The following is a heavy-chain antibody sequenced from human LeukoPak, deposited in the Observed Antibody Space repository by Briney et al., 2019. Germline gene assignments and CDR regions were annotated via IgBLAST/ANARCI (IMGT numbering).Heavy chain of an antibody. CDR3: AREEAQNRLMDV. Sequence: PEASVKVSCKASGYTFTSYYMHWVRQAPGQGLEWMGIINPSGGSTSYAQKFQGRVTMTRDTSTSTVYMELSSLRSEDTAVYYCAREEAQNRLMDVWGKGTTVTISS. CDR1: GYTFTSYY. J-gene: IGHJ6*03. CDR2: INPSGGST. V-gene: IGHV1-46*01. D-gene: IGHD1-14*01.